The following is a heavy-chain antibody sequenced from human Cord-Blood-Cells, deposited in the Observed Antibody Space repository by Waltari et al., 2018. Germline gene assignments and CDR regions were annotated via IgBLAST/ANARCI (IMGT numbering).Heavy chain of an antibody. CDR1: GFPFSSYG. D-gene: IGHD3-16*01. CDR3: ARDLGGGWFDP. CDR2: IWYDGSNK. Sequence: QVQLVESGGGVVQPGRSLRLSCAASGFPFSSYGMHWVRQAPGKGLEWVAVIWYDGSNKYYADSVKGGFTISRDNSKNTLYLQMNSLRAEDTAVYYCARDLGGGWFDPWGQGTLVTVSS. V-gene: IGHV3-33*01. J-gene: IGHJ5*02.